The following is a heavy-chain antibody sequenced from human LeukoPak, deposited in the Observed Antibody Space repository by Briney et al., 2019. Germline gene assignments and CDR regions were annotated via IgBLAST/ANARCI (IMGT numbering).Heavy chain of an antibody. V-gene: IGHV3-30*04. J-gene: IGHJ4*02. CDR3: ARERVYYFDY. CDR2: ISYDGSNK. CDR1: GFTFSSYA. Sequence: PGRSLRLSCAASGFTFSSYAMHWVRQAPGKGLEWVAVISYDGSNKYYADSVKGRFTISRDNSKNTLYLQMNSLRAEDMAVYYCARERVYYFDYWGQGTLVTVSS.